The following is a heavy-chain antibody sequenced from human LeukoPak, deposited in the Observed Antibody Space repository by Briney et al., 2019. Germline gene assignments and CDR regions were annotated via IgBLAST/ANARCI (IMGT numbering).Heavy chain of an antibody. V-gene: IGHV3-23*01. CDR1: GFTFTSYA. CDR2: ISGSGGST. Sequence: GGSLRLSCAASGFTFTSYAMSWVRQAPGKGLEWVSAISGSGGSTYYGDSVKGRFTISRDSSKNAMYLQMNSPRAEDTAVYYCAKGSGSGSYYKNYFDPWGQGTLVTVSS. J-gene: IGHJ5*02. CDR3: AKGSGSGSYYKNYFDP. D-gene: IGHD3-10*01.